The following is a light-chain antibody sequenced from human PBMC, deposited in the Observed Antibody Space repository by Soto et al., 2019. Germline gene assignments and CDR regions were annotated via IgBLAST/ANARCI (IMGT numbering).Light chain of an antibody. V-gene: IGKV1-27*01. J-gene: IGKJ3*01. Sequence: DIQMPQSPTSLSASVGDRVTITCRARQGIRNFVAWYQQKPGKAPKLLIYAASTLQSGVPSRFSGSGSGTGFTLTINSLQPEEVATYSCQRYSSVPVFGPGTKVEIK. CDR3: QRYSSVPV. CDR2: AAS. CDR1: QGIRNF.